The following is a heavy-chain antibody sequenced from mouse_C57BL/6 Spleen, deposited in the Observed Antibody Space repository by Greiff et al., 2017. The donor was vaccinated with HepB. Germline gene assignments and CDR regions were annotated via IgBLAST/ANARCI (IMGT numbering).Heavy chain of an antibody. CDR2: IYPRSGNT. J-gene: IGHJ2*01. V-gene: IGHV1-81*01. Sequence: QVQLKQSGAELARPGASVKLSCKASGYTFTSYGISWVKQRTGQGLEWIGEIYPRSGNTYYNEKFKGKATLTADKSSSTAYMELRSLTSEDSAVYFGARGGYSSSYGPFDYWGKGTTLTVSS. D-gene: IGHD1-1*01. CDR1: GYTFTSYG. CDR3: ARGGYSSSYGPFDY.